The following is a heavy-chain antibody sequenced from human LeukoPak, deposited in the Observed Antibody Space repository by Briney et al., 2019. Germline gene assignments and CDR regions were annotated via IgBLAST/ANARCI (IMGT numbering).Heavy chain of an antibody. CDR1: GLTFSSHW. CDR2: IGAGGSNT. V-gene: IGHV3-23*01. J-gene: IGHJ6*02. Sequence: GGSLRLSCAASGLTFSSHWMHWVRQAPGKGLEWVSAIGAGGSNTYYADSVKGRFTISRDNSKNTLYLQMNSLRAEDTAVYYCASAPISYYYYGMDVWGQGTTVTVSS. CDR3: ASAPISYYYYGMDV.